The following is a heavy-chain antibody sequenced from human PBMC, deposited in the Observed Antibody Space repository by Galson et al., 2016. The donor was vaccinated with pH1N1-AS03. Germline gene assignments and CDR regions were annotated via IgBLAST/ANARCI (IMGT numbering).Heavy chain of an antibody. CDR3: ARRPTGIDY. V-gene: IGHV4-34*12. CDR1: GGSFRGTY. CDR2: VIIGGSP. D-gene: IGHD3-10*01. Sequence: LSLTCRDLGGSFRGTYWTWIRQTPGKGLEWIGEVIIGGSPTYSPSLKRRVSISLDTSRKQVSLRLISVTAADTAVYFCARRPTGIDYWGPGTLVTVAS. J-gene: IGHJ4*02.